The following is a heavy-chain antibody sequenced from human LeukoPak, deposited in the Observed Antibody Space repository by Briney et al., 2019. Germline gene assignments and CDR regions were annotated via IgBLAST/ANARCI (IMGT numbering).Heavy chain of an antibody. CDR3: ARESSRVDVYDFWSGYYISDAFDI. D-gene: IGHD3-3*01. Sequence: SETLSLTCTVSGGSISSYYWSWIRQPPGKGLEWIGYIYYSGSTNYNPSLKSRVTISVDTSKNQFSLQLNSVTPEDTAVYYCARESSRVDVYDFWSGYYISDAFDIWGQGTMVTVSS. CDR2: IYYSGST. CDR1: GGSISSYY. J-gene: IGHJ3*02. V-gene: IGHV4-59*12.